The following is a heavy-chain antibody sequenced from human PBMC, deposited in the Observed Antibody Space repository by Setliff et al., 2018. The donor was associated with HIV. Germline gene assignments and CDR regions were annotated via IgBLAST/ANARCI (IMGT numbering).Heavy chain of an antibody. Sequence: ASVKVSCKVSGYSLTELSIHWVRQAPGEGLEWMGGFDPEDDETVYAEKFQGRVTMTEDTSTDTAYMALSSLRYEDTAMYYCATSGFYDILTGPTPGVFDIWGQGTMVTVSS. CDR2: FDPEDDET. J-gene: IGHJ3*02. V-gene: IGHV1-24*01. D-gene: IGHD3-9*01. CDR1: GYSLTELS. CDR3: ATSGFYDILTGPTPGVFDI.